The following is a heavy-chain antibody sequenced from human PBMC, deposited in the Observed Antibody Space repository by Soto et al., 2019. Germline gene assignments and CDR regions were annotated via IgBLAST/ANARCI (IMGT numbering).Heavy chain of an antibody. Sequence: SETLSLTCTVSSYSISRGYYWGWIRQPPGKGLQWIGTIYHDGTTYSNPSLNGRVTISVSTSQNRFSLTLRSVTAADTAVYYCARVPYHYARGTYRPRWFDPWGQGTLVTVSS. V-gene: IGHV4-38-2*02. CDR3: ARVPYHYARGTYRPRWFDP. CDR1: SYSISRGYY. J-gene: IGHJ5*02. D-gene: IGHD3-16*02. CDR2: IYHDGTT.